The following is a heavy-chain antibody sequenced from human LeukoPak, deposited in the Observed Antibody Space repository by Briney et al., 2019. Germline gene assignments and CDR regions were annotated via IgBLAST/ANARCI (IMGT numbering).Heavy chain of an antibody. CDR3: ARDFGTMVRGVMNYYGMDV. D-gene: IGHD3-10*01. J-gene: IGHJ6*02. Sequence: PGGSLRLSCAASGFTFSSYSMNWVRQAPGKGLEWVSSISSSSSYIYYADSVKGRFTISRDNAKNSLYLQMNSLRAEDTAVYYCARDFGTMVRGVMNYYGMDVWGQGTTVTVSS. CDR1: GFTFSSYS. V-gene: IGHV3-21*01. CDR2: ISSSSSYI.